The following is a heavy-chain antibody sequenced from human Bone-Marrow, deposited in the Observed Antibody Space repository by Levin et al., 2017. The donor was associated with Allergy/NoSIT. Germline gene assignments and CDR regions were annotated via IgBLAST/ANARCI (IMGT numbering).Heavy chain of an antibody. J-gene: IGHJ5*01. CDR3: VRGGEYSYFYHLDS. CDR1: GFTFINYW. V-gene: IGHV3-74*01. CDR2: MNFDGKTT. D-gene: IGHD5-18*01. Sequence: GGSLRLSCAVSGFTFINYWMYWVRQRPGEGLQFVSRMNFDGKTTDYAASVNGRFTISRDNAKKTLYLQMKSLRVEDTAVYFCVRGGEYSYFYHLDSWGHGTRVTVPS.